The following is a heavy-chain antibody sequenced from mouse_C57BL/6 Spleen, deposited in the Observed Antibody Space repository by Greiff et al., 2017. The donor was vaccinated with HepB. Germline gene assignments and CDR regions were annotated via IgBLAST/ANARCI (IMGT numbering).Heavy chain of an antibody. CDR1: GYTFTSYG. D-gene: IGHD3-1*01. J-gene: IGHJ4*01. Sequence: VKVVESGAELARPGASVKLSCKASGYTFTSYGISWVKQRTGQGLEWIGEIYPRSGNTYYNEKFKGKATLTADKSSSTAYMELRSLTSEDSAVYFCARSGYAMDYWGQGTSVTVSS. V-gene: IGHV1-81*01. CDR3: ARSGYAMDY. CDR2: IYPRSGNT.